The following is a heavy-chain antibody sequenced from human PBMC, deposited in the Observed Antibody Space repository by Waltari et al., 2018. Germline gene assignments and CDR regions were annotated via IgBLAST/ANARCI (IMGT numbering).Heavy chain of an antibody. Sequence: QVQLQESGPGLVKPSETLSLTCTVSGRSISSHYWSWIRQPPGKGLEWIGYIYYSGSTNYNPSLKSRVTISVDTSKNQFSLKLSSVTAADTAVYYCARGPLGAYWGQGTLVTVSS. CDR1: GRSISSHY. J-gene: IGHJ4*02. V-gene: IGHV4-59*11. CDR3: ARGPLGAY. CDR2: IYYSGST.